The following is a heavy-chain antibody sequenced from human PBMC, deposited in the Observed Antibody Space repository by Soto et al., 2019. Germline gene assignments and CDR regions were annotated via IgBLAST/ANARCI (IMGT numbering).Heavy chain of an antibody. Sequence: QVQLVESGGGLVQPGRSLRLSCAASGFMFKNFGIHWVRQAPGKGLEWVAVISYDGHNKFYGDSVKGRFTISRDNSKNTVYLQMNSLSAEDTPVYYCAKDIIASAVDHGEYFQHWGQGTLVTVSS. J-gene: IGHJ1*01. CDR3: AKDIIASAVDHGEYFQH. CDR2: ISYDGHNK. V-gene: IGHV3-30*18. CDR1: GFMFKNFG. D-gene: IGHD2-21*01.